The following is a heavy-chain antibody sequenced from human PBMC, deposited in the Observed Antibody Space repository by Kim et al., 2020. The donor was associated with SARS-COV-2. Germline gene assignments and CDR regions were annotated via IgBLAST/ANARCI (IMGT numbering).Heavy chain of an antibody. D-gene: IGHD1-26*01. CDR1: GGSISSYY. J-gene: IGHJ4*02. Sequence: SETLSLTCTVSGGSISSYYWSWIRQPPGKGLEWIGYIYYSGSTNYNPSLKSRVTISVDTSKNQFSLKLSSVTAADTAVYYCAREIRSGSFKYFDYWGQGTLVTVSS. CDR2: IYYSGST. V-gene: IGHV4-59*13. CDR3: AREIRSGSFKYFDY.